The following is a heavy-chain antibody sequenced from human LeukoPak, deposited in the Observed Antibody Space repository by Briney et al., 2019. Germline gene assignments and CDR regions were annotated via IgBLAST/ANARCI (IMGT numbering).Heavy chain of an antibody. D-gene: IGHD3-22*01. Sequence: KPGESLKISCKGSGYSFTSYWIGWVRQMPGKGLEWMGIIYPGDSDTRYSPSFQGQVTISADKSISTAYLQWSSLKASDTAMYYCARLRDYYDSSGYSKYYFDYWGQGTLVTVSS. J-gene: IGHJ4*02. CDR1: GYSFTSYW. CDR3: ARLRDYYDSSGYSKYYFDY. CDR2: IYPGDSDT. V-gene: IGHV5-51*03.